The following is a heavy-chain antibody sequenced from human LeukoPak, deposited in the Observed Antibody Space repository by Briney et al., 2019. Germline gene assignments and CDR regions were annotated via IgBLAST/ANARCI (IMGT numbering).Heavy chain of an antibody. V-gene: IGHV1-46*01. CDR1: GYTFTSYY. CDR2: INPSGGST. CDR3: AGGYEQNYYYMDV. Sequence: GSVKVSCKASGYTFTSYYMHWVRQAPGQGLEWMGIINPSGGSTSYAQKFQGRVTMTRDMSTSTVYMELSSLRSEDTAVYYCAGGYEQNYYYMDVWGKGTTVTVSS. D-gene: IGHD3-3*01. J-gene: IGHJ6*03.